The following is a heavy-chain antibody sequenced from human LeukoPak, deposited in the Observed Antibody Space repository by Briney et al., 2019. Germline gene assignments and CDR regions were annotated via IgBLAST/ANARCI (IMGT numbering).Heavy chain of an antibody. CDR1: GYTFTSYD. CDR3: ARAPRITMVRGVIYWFDP. J-gene: IGHJ5*02. V-gene: IGHV1-8*03. D-gene: IGHD3-10*01. Sequence: ASVKVSCKASGYTFTSYDINWVRQATGQGLDWMGWMNPNSGNTGYAQKFQGRVTITTNTSISTAYMELSSLRCADTAVYYCARAPRITMVRGVIYWFDPWGQGTLVTVFS. CDR2: MNPNSGNT.